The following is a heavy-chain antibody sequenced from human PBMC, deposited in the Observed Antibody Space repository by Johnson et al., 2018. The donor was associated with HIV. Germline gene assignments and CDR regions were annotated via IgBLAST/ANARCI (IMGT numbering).Heavy chain of an antibody. CDR3: ARGRIGMKVADLRGGGFGI. V-gene: IGHV3-30*02. CDR2: IRYDGSTK. D-gene: IGHD2-21*01. Sequence: QMLLVESGGGLVKPGGSLRVSCAASGFTFSSYGMHWVRQAPGKGLEWVAFIRYDGSTKYHADSVKGRFTISRDNSNNTLYLQVTSLRVEDTAVYFWARGRIGMKVADLRGGGFGIGGQGTMVTVSS. J-gene: IGHJ3*02. CDR1: GFTFSSYG.